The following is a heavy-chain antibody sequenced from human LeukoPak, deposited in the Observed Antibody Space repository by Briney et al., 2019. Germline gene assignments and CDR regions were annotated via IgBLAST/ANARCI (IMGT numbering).Heavy chain of an antibody. CDR3: ARSLYYDSSGPYGMDV. Sequence: SETLSLTCTVSGGSISSYYWSWIRQPPGKGLEWIGYIYYSGSTNYNPSLKSRVTISVDTSKNQFSLKLSPVTAADTAVYYCARSLYYDSSGPYGMDVWGQGTTVTVSS. CDR1: GGSISSYY. J-gene: IGHJ6*02. CDR2: IYYSGST. D-gene: IGHD3-22*01. V-gene: IGHV4-59*08.